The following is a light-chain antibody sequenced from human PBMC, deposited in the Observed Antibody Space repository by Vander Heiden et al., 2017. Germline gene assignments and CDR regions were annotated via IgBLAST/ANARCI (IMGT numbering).Light chain of an antibody. CDR2: GAF. Sequence: EVVLTQSPGTLSLSTGESATLSGRASQSVSSSYLAWYQQKPSQAPRLLIDGAFSRATGIPDRFRGSGSGTDFTLTISRLEPEDFAVYYCQQYGSSPFTFGPGTKVDIK. CDR3: QQYGSSPFT. V-gene: IGKV3-20*01. J-gene: IGKJ3*01. CDR1: QSVSSSY.